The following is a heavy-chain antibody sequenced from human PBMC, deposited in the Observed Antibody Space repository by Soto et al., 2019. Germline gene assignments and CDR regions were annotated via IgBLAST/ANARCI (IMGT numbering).Heavy chain of an antibody. J-gene: IGHJ6*02. CDR3: ARDRATLPYYFYGMDV. D-gene: IGHD5-12*01. CDR2: ISYDGNNK. Sequence: QVQLEESGGGVVQPGRSLRLSCAASGFTFSSYAMYWVRQAPGKGLEWMAVISYDGNNKYYADSVKGRFTISRDNSKNTLYLQMNSLRAEDTALYYCARDRATLPYYFYGMDVWGQGTTVTVSS. V-gene: IGHV3-30-3*01. CDR1: GFTFSSYA.